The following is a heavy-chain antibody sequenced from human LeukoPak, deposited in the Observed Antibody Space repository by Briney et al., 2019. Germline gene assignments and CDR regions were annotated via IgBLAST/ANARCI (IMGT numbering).Heavy chain of an antibody. V-gene: IGHV1-2*02. CDR1: GYTFTGYY. D-gene: IGHD2-15*01. CDR2: INPNSGGT. CDR3: ATNIVVVVAAGEGDALDI. Sequence: ASVKVSCKASGYTFTGYYMHWVRQAPGQGLEWMGWINPNSGGTKYAQKFQGRVTMTRDTSISTAYMELRRLRSDDTAVYYCATNIVVVVAAGEGDALDIWGQGTMVPVSS. J-gene: IGHJ3*02.